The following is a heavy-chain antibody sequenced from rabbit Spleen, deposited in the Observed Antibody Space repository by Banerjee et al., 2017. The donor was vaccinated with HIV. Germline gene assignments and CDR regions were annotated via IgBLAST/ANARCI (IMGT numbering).Heavy chain of an antibody. CDR3: ARDTGSSFSSYGMDL. D-gene: IGHD8-1*01. CDR1: GFSFSSSYW. J-gene: IGHJ6*01. V-gene: IGHV1S45*01. CDR2: IYVLGTVHI. Sequence: EQLVESGGGLVKPGGSLTLTCTASGFSFSSSYWICWVCHAPGKGLDWIGCIYVLGTVHIDYANWATGRFTIAKTSSTTVTLQMTSLTAADPATYFCARDTGSSFSSYGMDLWGPGTLVTVS.